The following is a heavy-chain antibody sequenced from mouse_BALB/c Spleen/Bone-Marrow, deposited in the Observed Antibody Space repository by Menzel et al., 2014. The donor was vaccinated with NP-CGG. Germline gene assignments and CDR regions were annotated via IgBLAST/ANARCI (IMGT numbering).Heavy chain of an antibody. CDR3: AKGGITTVWYFDV. D-gene: IGHD1-1*01. CDR2: IWRGGST. J-gene: IGHJ1*01. Sequence: QVQLQQPGPGLVQPSRSLSITCTVSGFSLTRNGVHWVRQSPRKGLEWLGVIWRGGSTDYNEAFMSRLSITKDNSKSQVFFKMNSLQGDDTAIYYCAKGGITTVWYFDVWGAGTTVTVSS. CDR1: GFSLTRNG. V-gene: IGHV2-5*01.